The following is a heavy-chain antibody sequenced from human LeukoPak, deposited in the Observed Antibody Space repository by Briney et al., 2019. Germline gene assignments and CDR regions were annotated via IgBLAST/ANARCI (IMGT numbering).Heavy chain of an antibody. J-gene: IGHJ6*02. Sequence: SETLSLTCTVSGGSISNYFWIWIRQPPGKGLEWIGYIYYSGNTNSNPSLRSRVTISVDTSKNQFSLKLRSVTAADTAVYYCARPDMITFGGAENYYYGMDVWGQGTTVTVSS. CDR1: GGSISNYF. CDR2: IYYSGNT. CDR3: ARPDMITFGGAENYYYGMDV. V-gene: IGHV4-59*01. D-gene: IGHD3-16*01.